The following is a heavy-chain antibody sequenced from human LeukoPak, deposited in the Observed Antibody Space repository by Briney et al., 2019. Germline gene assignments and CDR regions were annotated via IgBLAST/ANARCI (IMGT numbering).Heavy chain of an antibody. CDR1: GFTFSSYG. J-gene: IGHJ4*02. D-gene: IGHD3-10*01. CDR3: AKVSGSYSLTLDY. Sequence: GGSLRLSCAASGFTFSSYGMHWVRQAPGKGLELVAVISYDGSNKYYADSVKGRFTISRDNSKNTLYLQMNSLRAEDTAVYYCAKVSGSYSLTLDYWGQGTLVTVSS. CDR2: ISYDGSNK. V-gene: IGHV3-30*18.